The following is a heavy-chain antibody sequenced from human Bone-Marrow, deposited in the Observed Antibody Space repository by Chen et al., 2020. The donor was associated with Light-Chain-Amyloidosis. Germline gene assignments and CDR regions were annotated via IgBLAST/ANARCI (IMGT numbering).Heavy chain of an antibody. Sequence: EVQLEQSGPEVKKPGESLKISCKGSGYTFPNYGTGWVRQMPGKGLEWMGVSYPEDSDARCSPSVEGEVTYAADKSITTAYLQWRSVKASDSAMYYCARRRDGYDFDYWSQGTLVTVSS. CDR2: SYPEDSDA. J-gene: IGHJ4*02. V-gene: IGHV5-51*01. CDR3: ARRRDGYDFDY. CDR1: GYTFPNYG. D-gene: IGHD5-12*01.